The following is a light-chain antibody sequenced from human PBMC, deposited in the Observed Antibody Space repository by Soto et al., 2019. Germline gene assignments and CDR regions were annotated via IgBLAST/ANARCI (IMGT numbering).Light chain of an antibody. J-gene: IGKJ3*01. Sequence: EIVMTQSPATLSVSPGERVTLSCRASQSVSSSLAWYQQKPGQTPSLLIYGASTRATGIPARFSGSGSGTEFTLTISSLQSEDFAVYHCQQYNNWPLTFGPGTKVDIK. CDR2: GAS. V-gene: IGKV3-15*01. CDR3: QQYNNWPLT. CDR1: QSVSSS.